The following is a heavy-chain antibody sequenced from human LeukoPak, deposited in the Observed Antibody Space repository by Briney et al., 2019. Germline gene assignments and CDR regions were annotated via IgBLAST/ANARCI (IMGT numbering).Heavy chain of an antibody. V-gene: IGHV4-59*01. CDR3: ARGYCSGNCYPGDY. J-gene: IGHJ4*02. D-gene: IGHD2-21*02. CDR2: IYYSGST. Sequence: SETLSLTCTVSGGSISRYYWSWIRQPPGKGLEWIGYIYYSGSTNYNPSLKSRVTISVDTSKNQFSLKLSSVTAADTAVYYCARGYCSGNCYPGDYWGQGILVTVSS. CDR1: GGSISRYY.